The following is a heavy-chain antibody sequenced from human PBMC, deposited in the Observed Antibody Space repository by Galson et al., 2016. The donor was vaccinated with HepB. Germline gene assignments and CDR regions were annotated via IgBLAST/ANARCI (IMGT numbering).Heavy chain of an antibody. CDR3: ATTKTGYSSSFSTPPMGYYYYGMDV. CDR2: IYSGGST. CDR1: GFSIYV. D-gene: IGHD6-13*01. J-gene: IGHJ6*02. V-gene: IGHV3-53*01. Sequence: CAASGFSIYVMSWVRQAPGKGLEWVSVIYSGGSTYYADSVKGRFTISRDNSKNTLYLQMNSLRAEDTAVYYCATTKTGYSSSFSTPPMGYYYYGMDVWGQGTTVTVSS.